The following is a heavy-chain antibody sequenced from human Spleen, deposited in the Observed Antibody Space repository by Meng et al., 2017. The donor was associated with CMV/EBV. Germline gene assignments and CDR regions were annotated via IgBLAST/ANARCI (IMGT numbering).Heavy chain of an antibody. D-gene: IGHD2-15*01. CDR1: GYSISSGYY. J-gene: IGHJ4*02. Sequence: GSLRLSCTVSGYSISSGYYWGWIRQPPGKGLEWIGSIYYSGSTYYNPSLKSRVTISVDTSKNQFSLKLSSVTAADTAVYYCARVKSSSYLLRALYFDYWGQGTLVTVSS. CDR2: IYYSGST. CDR3: ARVKSSSYLLRALYFDY. V-gene: IGHV4-38-2*02.